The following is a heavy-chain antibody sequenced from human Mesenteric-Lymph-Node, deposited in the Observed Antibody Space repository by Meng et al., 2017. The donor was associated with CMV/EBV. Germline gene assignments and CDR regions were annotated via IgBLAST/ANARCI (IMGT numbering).Heavy chain of an antibody. J-gene: IGHJ4*02. CDR2: MNPNSGNI. CDR3: ARGSRYYDFWTGCPPFDY. D-gene: IGHD3-3*01. V-gene: IGHV1-8*01. CDR1: GYIFTKYD. Sequence: ASVKVSCKTSGYIFTKYDINWVRQATGQGLEWMGWMNPNSGNIGYAQKFQGRVSMTRDTSINTAYMELSGLRSDDTAVYYCARGSRYYDFWTGCPPFDYWGQGTLVTVSS.